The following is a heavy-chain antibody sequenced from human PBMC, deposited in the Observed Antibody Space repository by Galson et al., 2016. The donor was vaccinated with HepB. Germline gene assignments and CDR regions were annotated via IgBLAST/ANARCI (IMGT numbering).Heavy chain of an antibody. CDR2: ITYSGTT. Sequence: SETLSLTCFVSGFSVRGSNYHWGWIRQSPGKGLEWVGSITYSGTTYYNPSLKSRVTVSVDTTRDHFSLMLESVTAADTAVYYCARQHPTGDAPDLWGQGTLVTVSS. V-gene: IGHV4-39*01. J-gene: IGHJ5*02. CDR1: GFSVRGSNYH. D-gene: IGHD4-17*01. CDR3: ARQHPTGDAPDL.